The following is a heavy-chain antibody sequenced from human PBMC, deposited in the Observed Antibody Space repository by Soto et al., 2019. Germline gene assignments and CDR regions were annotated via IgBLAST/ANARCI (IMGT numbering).Heavy chain of an antibody. CDR3: ARLPYCISTSCYYHVWFSP. CDR1: GGTFSSYA. V-gene: IGHV1-69*13. CDR2: IIPIFGTA. J-gene: IGHJ5*02. D-gene: IGHD2-2*01. Sequence: GASVKVSCKASGGTFSSYAISWVRQAPGQGLEWMGGIIPIFGTANYAQKFQGRVTITADESTSTAYMELSSLRSEDTAVYYCARLPYCISTSCYYHVWFSPSGQGTLVTVSS.